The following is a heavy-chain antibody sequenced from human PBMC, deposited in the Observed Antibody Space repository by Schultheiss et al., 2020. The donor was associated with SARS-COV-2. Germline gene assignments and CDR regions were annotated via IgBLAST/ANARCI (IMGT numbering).Heavy chain of an antibody. V-gene: IGHV1-69*02. CDR2: IIPILGIA. J-gene: IGHJ3*02. Sequence: SVKVSCKASGGTFSSYTISWVRQAPGQGLEWMGRIIPILGIANYAQKFQGRVTITADKSTSTAYMELSSLRSEDTAVYYCARGPNWGHAFDIWGQGTMVTVSS. CDR1: GGTFSSYT. CDR3: ARGPNWGHAFDI. D-gene: IGHD7-27*01.